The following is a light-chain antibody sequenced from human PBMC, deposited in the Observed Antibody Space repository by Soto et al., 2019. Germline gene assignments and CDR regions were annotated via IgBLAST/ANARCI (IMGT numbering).Light chain of an antibody. CDR1: SSDVGAYNH. CDR3: CPHTGSYSWV. CDR2: EVS. V-gene: IGLV2-11*01. Sequence: QSALPQPRSVSGSPGQSVTISCTGTSSDVGAYNHVSWYQQHPGKVPKLIINEVSERPSGVPDRFSGSKSGNTASLTISGLQAEDEAEYYCCPHTGSYSWVFGGGTKLTVL. J-gene: IGLJ3*02.